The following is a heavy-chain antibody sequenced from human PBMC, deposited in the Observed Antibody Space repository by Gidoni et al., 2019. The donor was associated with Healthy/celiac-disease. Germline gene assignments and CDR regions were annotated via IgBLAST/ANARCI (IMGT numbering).Heavy chain of an antibody. CDR3: ARDPSSSWYDY. Sequence: EVQLVESGGGLVKPGGPLRLSCAASGFTFSSYSMNWVRQAPGKGLEWVSSISSSSSYIYYADSVKGRFTISRDNAKNSLYLQMNSLRAEDTAVYYCARDPSSSWYDYWGQGTLVTVSS. J-gene: IGHJ4*02. D-gene: IGHD6-13*01. CDR2: ISSSSSYI. CDR1: GFTFSSYS. V-gene: IGHV3-21*01.